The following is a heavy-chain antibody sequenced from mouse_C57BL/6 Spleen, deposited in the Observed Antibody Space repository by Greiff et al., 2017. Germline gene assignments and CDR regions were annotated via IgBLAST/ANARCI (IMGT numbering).Heavy chain of an antibody. CDR3: ARDRDGYNYYAMDY. CDR2: ISDGGSYT. Sequence: EVKLLESGGGLVKPGGSLKLSCAASGFTFSSYAMSWVRQTPEKRLEWVATISDGGSYTYYPDNVKGRFTISRDNAKNNLYLQMSHLKSEDTAMYYCARDRDGYNYYAMDYWGQGTSVTVSS. J-gene: IGHJ4*01. D-gene: IGHD2-3*01. V-gene: IGHV5-4*01. CDR1: GFTFSSYA.